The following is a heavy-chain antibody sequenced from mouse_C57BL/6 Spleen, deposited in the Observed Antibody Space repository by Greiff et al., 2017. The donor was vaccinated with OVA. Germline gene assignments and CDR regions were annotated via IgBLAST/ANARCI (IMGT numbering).Heavy chain of an antibody. D-gene: IGHD1-1*01. V-gene: IGHV1-64*01. Sequence: QVQLQQPGAELVKPGASVKLSCKASGYTFTSYWMHWVKQRPGQGLEWIGMIHPNSGSTNYNEKFKSKATLTVDKSSSTAYMQLSSLTSEDSAVYYCAREDHYGSSDYWGQVTTLTVSS. CDR3: AREDHYGSSDY. CDR1: GYTFTSYW. J-gene: IGHJ2*01. CDR2: IHPNSGST.